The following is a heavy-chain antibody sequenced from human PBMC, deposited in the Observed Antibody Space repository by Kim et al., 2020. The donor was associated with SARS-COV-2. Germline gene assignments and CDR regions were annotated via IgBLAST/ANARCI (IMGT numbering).Heavy chain of an antibody. D-gene: IGHD3-22*01. CDR1: GYSISSGYY. Sequence: SETLSLTCTVSGYSISSGYYWGWIRQPPGKGLEWIGSIYHSGSTYYNPSLKSRVTISVDTSKNQFSLKLSSVTAADTAVYYCATYYYDSSGYYSSHFDYWGQGTLVTVSS. V-gene: IGHV4-38-2*02. CDR2: IYHSGST. CDR3: ATYYYDSSGYYSSHFDY. J-gene: IGHJ4*02.